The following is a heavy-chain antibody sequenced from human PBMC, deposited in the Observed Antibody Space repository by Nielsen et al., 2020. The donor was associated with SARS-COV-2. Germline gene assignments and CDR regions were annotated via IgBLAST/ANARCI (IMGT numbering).Heavy chain of an antibody. V-gene: IGHV3-7*01. CDR3: ARVAFWSGYDY. Sequence: GSLRLSCTGSGFTFSSYGMTWFRQAPGKGLEWVANIKHDGSEKYYVDSVKGRFTISRDNAKSSLSLQMNGLTAEDTAVYYCARVAFWSGYDYWGQGALVTVSS. CDR1: GFTFSSYG. D-gene: IGHD3-3*01. CDR2: IKHDGSEK. J-gene: IGHJ4*02.